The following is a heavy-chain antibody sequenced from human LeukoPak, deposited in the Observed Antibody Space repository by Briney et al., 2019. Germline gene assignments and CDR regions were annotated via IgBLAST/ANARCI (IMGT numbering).Heavy chain of an antibody. D-gene: IGHD4-11*01. J-gene: IGHJ4*02. CDR2: FYYIGGT. V-gene: IGHV4-39*01. Sequence: SETLSLTCTVSRGSISSSSYYWGWIRQPPGKRLEWIGSFYYIGGTSYNPSLEGRVSISADSSKNQFSLKLTSVTAADTALYYCARILTTFDSWGQGTLVSASS. CDR1: RGSISSSSYY. CDR3: ARILTTFDS.